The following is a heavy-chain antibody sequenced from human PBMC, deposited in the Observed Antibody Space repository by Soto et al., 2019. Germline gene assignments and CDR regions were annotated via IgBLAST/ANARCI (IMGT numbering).Heavy chain of an antibody. Sequence: GGSLRLSCAASGFTFSGSAMHWVRQASGKGLEWVGRIRSKANSYATAYAASVKGSFTISRDDSKNTAYLQMNSLKTEDTAVYYCTRQSDYDFPTRGKYYYYYYMDVWGKGTTVTVSS. D-gene: IGHD3-3*01. CDR3: TRQSDYDFPTRGKYYYYYYMDV. CDR2: IRSKANSYAT. J-gene: IGHJ6*03. V-gene: IGHV3-73*01. CDR1: GFTFSGSA.